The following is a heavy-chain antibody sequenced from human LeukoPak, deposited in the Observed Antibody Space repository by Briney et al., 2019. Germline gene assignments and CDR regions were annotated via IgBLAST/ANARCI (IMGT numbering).Heavy chain of an antibody. CDR2: IWYDGSNK. V-gene: IGHV3-33*01. CDR1: GFTFSSYG. D-gene: IGHD1-1*01. J-gene: IGHJ4*03. Sequence: GGSLRLSCAASGFTFSSYGMHWVRQAPGKGLEWVAVIWYDGSNKYYADSVKGRFTISRDNSKNMLYLHMNSLRAEDTAVYYCAITSLWGQGTPVTVSS. CDR3: AITSL.